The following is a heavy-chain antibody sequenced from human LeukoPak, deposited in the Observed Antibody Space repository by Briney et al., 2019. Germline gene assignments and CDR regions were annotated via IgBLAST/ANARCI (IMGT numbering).Heavy chain of an antibody. Sequence: PSETLSLTCAVYGGSFSGYYWSWIRQPPGKGLEWIGEINHSGSTNYNPSLKSRVTISVDTSKNQFSLNLRSVTAADTAVYYCARLLSPGWFDPWGQGTLVIVSS. CDR3: ARLLSPGWFDP. V-gene: IGHV4-34*01. J-gene: IGHJ5*02. CDR1: GGSFSGYY. D-gene: IGHD2/OR15-2a*01. CDR2: INHSGST.